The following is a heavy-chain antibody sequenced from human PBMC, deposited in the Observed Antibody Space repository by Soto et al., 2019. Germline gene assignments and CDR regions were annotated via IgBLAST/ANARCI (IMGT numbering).Heavy chain of an antibody. CDR1: GGSFSGYY. V-gene: IGHV4-34*01. D-gene: IGHD7-27*01. CDR2: INHSGST. Sequence: SETLSLTCAVYGGSFSGYYWSWIRQPPGKGLEWIGEINHSGSTNYNPSLKSRVTISVDTSKNQFSLKLSSVTAADTAVYYCARGQKLGRGDYWGQGTLVTVSS. CDR3: ARGQKLGRGDY. J-gene: IGHJ4*02.